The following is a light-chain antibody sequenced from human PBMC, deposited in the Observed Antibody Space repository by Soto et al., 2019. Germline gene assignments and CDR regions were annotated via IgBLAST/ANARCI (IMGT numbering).Light chain of an antibody. J-gene: IGLJ2*01. Sequence: QSVLTQPRSVSGSPGQSVTISCTGTSSDVGIYNYVSWYQQHPGKAPKLMIYDVSKRPSGVPDRFSGSKSGNTASLTISGLQGEDEADYYCCSYAGSYTVIFGGGTKVTVL. CDR1: SSDVGIYNY. V-gene: IGLV2-11*01. CDR2: DVS. CDR3: CSYAGSYTVI.